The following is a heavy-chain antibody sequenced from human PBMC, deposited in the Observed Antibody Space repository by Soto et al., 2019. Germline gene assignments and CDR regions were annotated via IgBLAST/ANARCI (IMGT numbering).Heavy chain of an antibody. CDR3: ARVPDR. Sequence: SETLSLTCAVSGGSISSGGYSWSWIRQPPGKGLEWIGYIYHSGSTYYNPSLKSRVTISVDRSKNQFSLKLSSVTVADTAVYYCARVPDRWGQGTLVTAPQ. J-gene: IGHJ5*02. D-gene: IGHD2-2*01. CDR2: IYHSGST. CDR1: GGSISSGGYS. V-gene: IGHV4-30-2*01.